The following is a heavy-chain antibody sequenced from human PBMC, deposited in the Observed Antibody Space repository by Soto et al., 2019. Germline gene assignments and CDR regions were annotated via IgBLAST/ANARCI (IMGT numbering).Heavy chain of an antibody. V-gene: IGHV4-31*03. J-gene: IGHJ4*02. Sequence: SETLSLTCTVSGGSVSSGSYYWSWIRQRPGKGLEWIGNIYYSGSSYNNPSLKSRVTISVNTSKNQFSLNLRSVTAADTAVYYCARDSDYYSSGSFDYWGQGTLVTVSS. CDR3: ARDSDYYSSGSFDY. CDR2: IYYSGSS. CDR1: GGSVSSGSYY. D-gene: IGHD3-10*01.